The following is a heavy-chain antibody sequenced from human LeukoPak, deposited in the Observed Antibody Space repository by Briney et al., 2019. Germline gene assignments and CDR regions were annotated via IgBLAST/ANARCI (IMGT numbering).Heavy chain of an antibody. CDR3: ARISDNKAFDI. Sequence: PSETLSLTCTVSGGSISSYYWSWIRQPDGKALEWIGRIYTSGSTNYNLSLKSRVTMSVDTSKNQFSLKLSSVTAADTAVYYCARISDNKAFDIWGQGTMVTVSS. J-gene: IGHJ3*02. V-gene: IGHV4-4*07. CDR2: IYTSGST. D-gene: IGHD2-21*02. CDR1: GGSISSYY.